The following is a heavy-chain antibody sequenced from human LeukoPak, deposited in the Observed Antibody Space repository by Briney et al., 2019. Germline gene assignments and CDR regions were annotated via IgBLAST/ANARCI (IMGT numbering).Heavy chain of an antibody. CDR1: GGSISSYY. CDR2: IYYSGST. CDR3: ARGYATGYSSGWSH. V-gene: IGHV4-59*01. J-gene: IGHJ4*02. Sequence: PSETLSLTCTVSGGSISSYYWSWIRQPPGKGLEWIGYIYYSGSTNYNPSLKSRVTISVDTSKNQFSLKLSSVTAADTAVYYCARGYATGYSSGWSHWGQGTLVTVSS. D-gene: IGHD6-19*01.